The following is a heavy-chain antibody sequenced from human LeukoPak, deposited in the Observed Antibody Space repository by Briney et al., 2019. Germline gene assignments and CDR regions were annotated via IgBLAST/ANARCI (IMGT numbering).Heavy chain of an antibody. V-gene: IGHV3-11*01. J-gene: IGHJ4*02. CDR2: ISSSGSTI. Sequence: PGGSLRLSCAASGFTFSDYYMSWIRQAPGNGLEWVSYISSSGSTIYYADSVKGRFTISRDNAKNSLYLQMNSLRAEDTAVYYCARDRRYSGSYLDYWGQGTLVTVSS. D-gene: IGHD1-26*01. CDR1: GFTFSDYY. CDR3: ARDRRYSGSYLDY.